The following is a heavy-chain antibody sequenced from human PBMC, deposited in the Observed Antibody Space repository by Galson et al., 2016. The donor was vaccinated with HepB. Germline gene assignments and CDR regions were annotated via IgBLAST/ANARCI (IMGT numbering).Heavy chain of an antibody. V-gene: IGHV3-23*01. CDR3: AKDLQMSPLWFGELFPDD. D-gene: IGHD3-10*01. CDR2: ITAAGGVT. J-gene: IGHJ4*02. CDR1: GFTFRGYA. Sequence: SLRLSCAASGFTFRGYAMSWVRQAPGKGLEWLSAITAAGGVTYYADSVKGRFTIARDNSKNTLYLEMSSLRVEDTAVYYCAKDLQMSPLWFGELFPDDWGQGTLVAVSA.